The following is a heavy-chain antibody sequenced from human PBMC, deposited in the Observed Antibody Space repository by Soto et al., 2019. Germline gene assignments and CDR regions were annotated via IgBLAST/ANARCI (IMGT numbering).Heavy chain of an antibody. CDR3: ARDRDYYYGMDV. J-gene: IGHJ6*02. V-gene: IGHV4-59*11. Sequence: SETLPLTCTVSDGSISNHYWRWIRQSPGKGGEGIGDIHYSGSTNYNPSLKSRVTISVDTSKTQFSLKLSSVTAADTAVYYCARDRDYYYGMDVWGQGTTVTVSS. CDR1: DGSISNHY. CDR2: IHYSGST.